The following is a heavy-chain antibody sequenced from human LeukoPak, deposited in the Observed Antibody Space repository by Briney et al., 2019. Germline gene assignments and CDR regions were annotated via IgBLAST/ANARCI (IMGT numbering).Heavy chain of an antibody. CDR3: AKSGGKDSA. J-gene: IGHJ5*02. CDR1: GFTFSSYA. D-gene: IGHD3-16*01. CDR2: ISGSGGST. V-gene: IGHV3-23*01. Sequence: GGSLRLSCAASGFTFSSYAMSWVRQAPGKGLEWVSAISGSGGSTYYADSVKGRFTISGDNSKNTLHLQMNGLRTEDTAVFYCAKSGGKDSAWGQGTLVTVSS.